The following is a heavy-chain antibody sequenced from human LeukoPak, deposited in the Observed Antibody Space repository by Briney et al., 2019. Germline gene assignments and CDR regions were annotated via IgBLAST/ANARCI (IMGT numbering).Heavy chain of an antibody. CDR3: ARANFYYDSSGLI. D-gene: IGHD3-22*01. Sequence: SETLSLTCTVSGGSISSYYWSWIRQPPGKGLEWIGYIYYSGSTNYNPSLKSRVTISVDTPKNQFSLKLSSVTAADTAVYYCARANFYYDSSGLIWGQGTMVTVSS. J-gene: IGHJ3*02. CDR1: GGSISSYY. CDR2: IYYSGST. V-gene: IGHV4-59*01.